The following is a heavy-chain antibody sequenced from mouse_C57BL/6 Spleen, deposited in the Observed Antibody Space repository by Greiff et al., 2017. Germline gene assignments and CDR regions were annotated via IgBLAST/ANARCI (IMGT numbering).Heavy chain of an antibody. CDR3: ANYGSSYAMDY. Sequence: QVQLQQPGAELVKPGASVKLSCKASGYTFTSYWMHWVKPRPGQGLEWIGMIHPNSGSTNYNEKFKSKATLTVDKSSSAAYMQLSSLTSEDSAVYYCANYGSSYAMDYWGQGTSVTVSS. CDR1: GYTFTSYW. D-gene: IGHD1-1*01. V-gene: IGHV1-64*01. J-gene: IGHJ4*01. CDR2: IHPNSGST.